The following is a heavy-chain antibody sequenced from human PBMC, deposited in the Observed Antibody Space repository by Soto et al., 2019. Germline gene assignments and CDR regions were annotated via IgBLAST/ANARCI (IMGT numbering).Heavy chain of an antibody. CDR1: GYNFISYW. CDR3: ARQADFGSGTYYSDY. CDR2: IYPGDSDA. V-gene: IGHV5-51*01. J-gene: IGHJ4*02. Sequence: PGESLKISCKASGYNFISYWIAWVRQMPGKGLEWMGIIYPGDSDATYSPSFEGQVTFSVDKSITTAYLQWISLKASDTAMYYCARQADFGSGTYYSDYWGQGTQVTVSS. D-gene: IGHD3-10*01.